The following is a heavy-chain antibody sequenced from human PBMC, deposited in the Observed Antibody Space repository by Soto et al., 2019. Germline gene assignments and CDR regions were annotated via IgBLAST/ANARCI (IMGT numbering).Heavy chain of an antibody. J-gene: IGHJ5*02. CDR1: GCSISSYY. Sequence: SETLSLTCTVSGCSISSYYWSWIRQPPGQGLEWIGYIYDSGSTNYNPSLKSRVTISVDTSKNHFSLKLSSVTAADTAVYYCARVEYYYDSSGPPGWFDPWGQGTLVTVSS. CDR3: ARVEYYYDSSGPPGWFDP. D-gene: IGHD3-22*01. CDR2: IYDSGST. V-gene: IGHV4-59*01.